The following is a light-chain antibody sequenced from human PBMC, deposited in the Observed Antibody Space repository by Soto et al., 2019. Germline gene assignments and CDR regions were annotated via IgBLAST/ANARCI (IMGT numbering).Light chain of an antibody. J-gene: IGKJ1*01. CDR2: GTS. V-gene: IGKV3-20*01. CDR1: QGVSSNY. CDR3: QHYGSSRT. Sequence: EIVLTQSPGTLSWSPGERSTVSCRASQGVSSNYLAWHQQKSGQAPRLLLYGTSSRATGIPERFSGSGSGTDFTLTISRLEPEDFAVYYCQHYGSSRTFGQGTKWIS.